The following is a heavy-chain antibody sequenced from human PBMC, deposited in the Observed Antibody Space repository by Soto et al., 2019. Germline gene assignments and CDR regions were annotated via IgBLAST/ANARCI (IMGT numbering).Heavy chain of an antibody. CDR3: AKDRRAGGNSAFYFDF. J-gene: IGHJ4*02. D-gene: IGHD3-16*01. Sequence: GSLRLSCAASGFKFSDYAMGWVRQAPGKGLEWVSLISATGGGTYYADSVKGRFTISRDNSHNTLYLQVHSLTAEDTAVYYCAKDRRAGGNSAFYFDFWGQGAQVTVSS. V-gene: IGHV3-23*01. CDR1: GFKFSDYA. CDR2: ISATGGGT.